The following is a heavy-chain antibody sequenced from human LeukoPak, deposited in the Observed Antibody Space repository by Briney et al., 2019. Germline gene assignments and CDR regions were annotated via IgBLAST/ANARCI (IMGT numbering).Heavy chain of an antibody. CDR3: ARMDTAMVVYFDF. V-gene: IGHV4-39*01. J-gene: IGHJ4*02. D-gene: IGHD5-18*01. CDR2: IYYSGNT. CDR1: GGSIGSSIYY. Sequence: SETLSLTCTVSGGSIGSSIYYWGWIRQRPGKGLEWIGSIYYSGNTYYNPSLKSRVTISVDTSKNQFSLKLSSVTAADTAVYYCARMDTAMVVYFDFWGQGTLVTVSS.